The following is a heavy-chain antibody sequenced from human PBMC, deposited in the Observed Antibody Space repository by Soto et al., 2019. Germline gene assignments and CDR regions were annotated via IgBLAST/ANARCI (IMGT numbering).Heavy chain of an antibody. CDR3: APVNWNYKGGWLDP. J-gene: IGHJ5*02. CDR2: FDPDGGET. D-gene: IGHD1-7*01. CDR1: GYTFTEVS. Sequence: GASVKVSCKVSGYTFTEVSIHWVRQAPGKGLEWMGGFDPDGGETVYAQKFQGRVRMTEDTSTETAYMEVSSLRPEDTAAYYCAPVNWNYKGGWLDPWGQGTLVTVSS. V-gene: IGHV1-24*01.